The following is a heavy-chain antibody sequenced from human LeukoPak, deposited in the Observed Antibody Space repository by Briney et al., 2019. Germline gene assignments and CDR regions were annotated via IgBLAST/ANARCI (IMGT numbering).Heavy chain of an antibody. CDR1: GYTFTSYY. CDR2: INPSGGST. Sequence: ASVKVSCKASGYTFTSYYMHWVRQAPGQGLEWMGIINPSGGSTSYAQKFQGRVTMTRDTSKNQFSLKLRSVTAADTAVYYCARGPRFGELLWHWFDPWGQGTLVTVSS. D-gene: IGHD3-10*01. CDR3: ARGPRFGELLWHWFDP. V-gene: IGHV1-46*01. J-gene: IGHJ5*02.